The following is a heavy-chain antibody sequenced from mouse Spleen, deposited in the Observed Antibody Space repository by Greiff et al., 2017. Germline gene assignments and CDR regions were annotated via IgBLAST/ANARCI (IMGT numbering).Heavy chain of an antibody. CDR2: INYDGSST. J-gene: IGHJ2*01. Sequence: DVKLVESEGGLVQPGSSMKLSCTASGFTFSDYYMAWVRQVPEKGLEWVANINYDGSSTYYLDSLKSRFIISRDNAKNILYLQMSSLKSEDTATYYCARWLTGIDYWGQGTTLTVSS. D-gene: IGHD4-1*01. V-gene: IGHV5-16*01. CDR1: GFTFSDYY. CDR3: ARWLTGIDY.